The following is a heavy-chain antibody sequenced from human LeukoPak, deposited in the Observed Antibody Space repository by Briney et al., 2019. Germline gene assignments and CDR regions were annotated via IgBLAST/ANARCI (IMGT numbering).Heavy chain of an antibody. V-gene: IGHV3-33*01. CDR2: MWYDGRNK. CDR1: GFTLRSFG. J-gene: IGHJ3*02. D-gene: IGHD3-16*01. Sequence: GGSLRLSCAASGFTLRSFGMVWVRKAPAKGREWVTLMWYDGRNKYYADSVKGRFTISRDNSKNTVYLQMNSLRGEDTAVYYCARVGDMEAFDIWGQGTRVTVSS. CDR3: ARVGDMEAFDI.